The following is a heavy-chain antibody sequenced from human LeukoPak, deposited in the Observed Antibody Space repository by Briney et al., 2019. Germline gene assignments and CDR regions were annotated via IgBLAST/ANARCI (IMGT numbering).Heavy chain of an antibody. V-gene: IGHV3-23*01. J-gene: IGHJ4*02. CDR3: ARDSVAGQFDY. CDR1: GFTFSSYA. CDR2: ISGSGGST. Sequence: PGGSLRLSCAASGFTFSSYAMSWVRQAPGKGLEWVSAISGSGGSTYYADSVKGRFTISRDNAKNSLYLQMNSLRAEDTAVYYCARDSVAGQFDYWGQGTLVTVSS. D-gene: IGHD6-19*01.